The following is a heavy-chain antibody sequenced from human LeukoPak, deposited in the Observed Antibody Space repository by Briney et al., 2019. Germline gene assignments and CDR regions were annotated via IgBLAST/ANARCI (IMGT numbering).Heavy chain of an antibody. D-gene: IGHD3-10*01. CDR3: ARGLRLLWFGEPNHLYYFDY. CDR2: INHSGST. Sequence: SETLSLTCAVYGGSFSGYYWSWIRQPSGKGLEWIGEINHSGSTNYNPSLKSRVTISVDTSKNQFSLKLSSVTAADTAVYYCARGLRLLWFGEPNHLYYFDYWGQGTLVTVSS. V-gene: IGHV4-34*01. J-gene: IGHJ4*02. CDR1: GGSFSGYY.